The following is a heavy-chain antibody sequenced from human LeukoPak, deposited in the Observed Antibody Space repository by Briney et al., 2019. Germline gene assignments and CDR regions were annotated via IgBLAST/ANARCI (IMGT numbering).Heavy chain of an antibody. CDR3: ARDGVDDYGDYYFDY. V-gene: IGHV4-34*01. CDR1: GGSISSYY. CDR2: IDHSGST. D-gene: IGHD4-17*01. J-gene: IGHJ4*02. Sequence: SETLSLTCTVSGGSISSYYWSWIRQPPGKGLEWIGEIDHSGSTNYNPSLKSRVTMSVDTSKNQFSLKLSSVTAADTAVYYCARDGVDDYGDYYFDYWGQGTLVTVSS.